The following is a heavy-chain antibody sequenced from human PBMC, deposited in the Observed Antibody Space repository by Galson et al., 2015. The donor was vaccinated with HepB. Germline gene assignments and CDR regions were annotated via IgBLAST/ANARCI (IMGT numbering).Heavy chain of an antibody. D-gene: IGHD6-19*01. J-gene: IGHJ4*02. CDR2: INAGNGNT. CDR3: ARRPRQAGSIDY. CDR1: GYTFTSYA. V-gene: IGHV1-3*01. Sequence: SVKVSCKASGYTFTSYAMHWVRQAPGQRLEWMGWINAGNGNTKYSQKFQGRVTITRDTSASTAYMELSSLRSEDTAVYYCARRPRQAGSIDYWGQGTLVTVSS.